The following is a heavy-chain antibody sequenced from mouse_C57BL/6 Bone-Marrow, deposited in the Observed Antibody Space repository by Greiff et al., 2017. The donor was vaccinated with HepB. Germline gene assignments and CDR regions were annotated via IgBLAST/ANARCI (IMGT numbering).Heavy chain of an antibody. Sequence: DVMLVESGGGLVKPGGSLKLSCAASGFTFSDYGMHWVRQAPEKGLEWVAYISSGSSTIYYADTVKGRFTISRDNAKNTLFLQMTSLRSEDTAMYYCAREVYYGSSHWYFDVWGTGTTVTVSS. CDR3: AREVYYGSSHWYFDV. V-gene: IGHV5-17*01. CDR1: GFTFSDYG. D-gene: IGHD1-1*01. CDR2: ISSGSSTI. J-gene: IGHJ1*03.